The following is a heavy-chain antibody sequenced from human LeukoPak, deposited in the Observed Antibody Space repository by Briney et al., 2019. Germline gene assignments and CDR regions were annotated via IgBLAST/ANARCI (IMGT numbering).Heavy chain of an antibody. Sequence: PGGSLRLSCAASGFTFSSYEMNWVRQAPGKGLEWVSYISSSGSTIYYADSVKGRFTISRDNAKNSLYLQMNSLRAEDTAVYYRARDADYSGSYFSYTSEAFDIWGQGTMVTVSS. D-gene: IGHD1-26*01. V-gene: IGHV3-48*03. J-gene: IGHJ3*02. CDR3: ARDADYSGSYFSYTSEAFDI. CDR2: ISSSGSTI. CDR1: GFTFSSYE.